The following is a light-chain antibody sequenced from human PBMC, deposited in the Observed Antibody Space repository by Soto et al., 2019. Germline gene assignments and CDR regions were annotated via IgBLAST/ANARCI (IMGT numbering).Light chain of an antibody. J-gene: IGKJ5*01. V-gene: IGKV1-9*01. CDR2: AAS. CDR3: QQINSYPFT. Sequence: IQLTQSPSSLSVSLGDRVTITCRASQGMSSYLAWYQQKPGKAPKLLIYAASTLQSGVPSRFNGSGSGTDFTLTFSSLQPEDFATYYCQQINSYPFTFGQGTRLEIK. CDR1: QGMSSY.